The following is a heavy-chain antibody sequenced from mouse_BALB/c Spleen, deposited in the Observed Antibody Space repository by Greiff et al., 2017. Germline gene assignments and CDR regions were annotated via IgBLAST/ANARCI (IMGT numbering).Heavy chain of an antibody. CDR1: GFSLTSYG. CDR2: IWAGGST. D-gene: IGHD1-1*01. V-gene: IGHV2-9*02. CDR3: ASLYYYGSSPFAY. Sequence: QVQLKESGPGLVAPSQSLSITCTVSGFSLTSYGVHWVRQPPGKGLEWLGVIWAGGSTNYNSALMSRLSISKDNSKSQVFLKMNSLQTDDTAMYYCASLYYYGSSPFAYWGQGTLVTVSA. J-gene: IGHJ3*01.